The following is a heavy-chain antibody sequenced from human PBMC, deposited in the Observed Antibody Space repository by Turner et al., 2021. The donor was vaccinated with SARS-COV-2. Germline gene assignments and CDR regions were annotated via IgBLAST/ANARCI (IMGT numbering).Heavy chain of an antibody. V-gene: IGHV2-5*01. D-gene: IGHD2-2*02. CDR3: AHSPFQLLYMGVFDY. CDR1: GFSLSTSGVG. CDR2: IYWNDDK. J-gene: IGHJ4*02. Sequence: QITLKESGPTLVKPTQTLTLTCTFSGFSLSTSGVGVGWIRQPPGKALEWLALIYWNDDKRYSPSLKSRLTITKDTSKNQVVLTMTNMDPVDTATFYCAHSPFQLLYMGVFDYGGQGTLVTVSS.